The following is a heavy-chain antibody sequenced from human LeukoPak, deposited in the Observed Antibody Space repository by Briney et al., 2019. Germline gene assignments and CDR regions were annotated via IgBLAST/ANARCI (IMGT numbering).Heavy chain of an antibody. Sequence: GGSLRLSCAASGFIFSNYEMNWVRQAPGKGLEWVSSISSGTAHMYYADSVKGRFTISRDNAKNSLYLQMNSLRAEDTAVYYCARDRHSSGCLDYWGQGTLVTVSS. J-gene: IGHJ4*02. CDR1: GFIFSNYE. CDR3: ARDRHSSGCLDY. CDR2: ISSGTAHM. V-gene: IGHV3-21*01. D-gene: IGHD3-22*01.